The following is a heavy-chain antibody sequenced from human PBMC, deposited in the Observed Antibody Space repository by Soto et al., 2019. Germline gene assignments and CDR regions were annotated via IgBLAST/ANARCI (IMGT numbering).Heavy chain of an antibody. CDR3: ARDTYCSSTSCYPYYYYGMDV. CDR1: GYIFTGYH. J-gene: IGHJ6*02. Sequence: ASVKVSCKASGYIFTGYHIHWVRQAPGRGLEWMGWINPNSGDTEYAQNFQGRVTMTTDTSTSTAYMELRSLRSDDTAVYYCARDTYCSSTSCYPYYYYGMDVWGQGTTVTVSS. V-gene: IGHV1-2*02. D-gene: IGHD2-2*01. CDR2: INPNSGDT.